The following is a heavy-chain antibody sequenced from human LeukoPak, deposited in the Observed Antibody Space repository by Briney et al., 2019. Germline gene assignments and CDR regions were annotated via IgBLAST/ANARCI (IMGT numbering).Heavy chain of an antibody. J-gene: IGHJ4*02. CDR2: INPSGGST. D-gene: IGHD3-3*01. Sequence: ASVKVSCKASGYTFTSYYMHWVRQAPGQGLEWMAIINPSGGSTSYAQKFQGRVTMTRDTSTSTVYMELSSLRSEDTAVYYCARDLADFWSGFCLDYWGQGTLITVSS. CDR3: ARDLADFWSGFCLDY. V-gene: IGHV1-46*01. CDR1: GYTFTSYY.